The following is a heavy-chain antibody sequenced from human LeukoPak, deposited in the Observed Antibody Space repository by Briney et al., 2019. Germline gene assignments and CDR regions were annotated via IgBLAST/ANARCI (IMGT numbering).Heavy chain of an antibody. J-gene: IGHJ4*02. CDR1: GFTFSSYA. Sequence: GGSLRLSCAASGFTFSSYAMSWVRQAPGKGLEWVSAISGSGGSTYYADSVKGRFTISRDNSKNTLYLQMNSLRAEDTAVYYCAKDRGSSWYFSCFDYWGQGTLVTVSS. CDR3: AKDRGSSWYFSCFDY. CDR2: ISGSGGST. D-gene: IGHD6-13*01. V-gene: IGHV3-23*01.